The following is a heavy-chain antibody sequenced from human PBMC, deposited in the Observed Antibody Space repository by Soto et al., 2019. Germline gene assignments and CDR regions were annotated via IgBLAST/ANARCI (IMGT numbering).Heavy chain of an antibody. CDR1: GFTFSSYG. J-gene: IGHJ4*02. Sequence: QVQLVESGGGVVQPGRSLRLSCAASGFTFSSYGMHWVRQAPGKGLEWVAVISYDGSNKYYADSVKGRFTISRDNSKNTVHLQMNRPRAEDTAVYYCAKAMPPPRIAVAGTVDYWGQGTLVTVSS. CDR3: AKAMPPPRIAVAGTVDY. D-gene: IGHD6-19*01. V-gene: IGHV3-30*18. CDR2: ISYDGSNK.